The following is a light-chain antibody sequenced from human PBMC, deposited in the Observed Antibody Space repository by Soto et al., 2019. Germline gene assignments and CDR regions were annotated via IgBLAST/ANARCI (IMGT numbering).Light chain of an antibody. CDR3: QQYESTPPT. Sequence: DIVMTQSPDSLAVSLGERATINCKSSQSVLYSSNNKNYLAWYQQRQGQPPKLLIYWASTRESGVPDRFSGSGSGTDFTLTITSLHAEDVAVYYCQQYESTPPTFGQGTKLEIK. V-gene: IGKV4-1*01. CDR1: QSVLYSSNNKNY. J-gene: IGKJ2*01. CDR2: WAS.